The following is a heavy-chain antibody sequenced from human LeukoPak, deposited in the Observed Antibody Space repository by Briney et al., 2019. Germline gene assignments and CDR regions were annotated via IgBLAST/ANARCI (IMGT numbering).Heavy chain of an antibody. CDR2: ISGSGGST. CDR1: GFTFSSYA. D-gene: IGHD3-22*01. CDR3: AKRSTSNYYGDFDY. J-gene: IGHJ4*02. V-gene: IGHV3-23*01. Sequence: GGSLRLSCAASGFTFSSYAMSWVRQAPGKGLEWVSAISGSGGSTYYADSVKGRLTISRDNSKKTLSLQMNSLRAEDTAIYFCAKRSTSNYYGDFDYWGQGTLVTVSS.